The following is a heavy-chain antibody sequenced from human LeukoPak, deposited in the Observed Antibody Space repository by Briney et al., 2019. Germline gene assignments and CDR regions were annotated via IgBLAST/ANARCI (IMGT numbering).Heavy chain of an antibody. CDR1: GFTFSSYA. CDR3: GYTNNFYH. Sequence: GGSLRLSCAASGFTFSSYAMTWARQAPGQGLEWVANIKHDGSEEYYVDSVKGRFTVSRDDGRNSVSLQMNSVRAEDTAVYYCGYTNNFYHWGQGTLVVVSS. V-gene: IGHV3-7*01. J-gene: IGHJ4*02. CDR2: IKHDGSEE. D-gene: IGHD3-16*02.